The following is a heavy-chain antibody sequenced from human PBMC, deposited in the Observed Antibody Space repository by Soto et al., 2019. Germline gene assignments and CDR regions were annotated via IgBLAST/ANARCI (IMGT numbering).Heavy chain of an antibody. V-gene: IGHV3-23*01. Sequence: EVQLLESGGGLVQPGGSLRLSCVVSGFTFGSYAMSWVRQAPERGPEWVAILGGNGFTTYYADSVKAQFTISGDKSKSTLFLQKNSLRADDTGVYYCATALRPSLNFFYYMDVWGRGTSVTVSS. CDR1: GFTFGSYA. CDR2: LGGNGFTT. D-gene: IGHD2-2*01. CDR3: ATALRPSLNFFYYMDV. J-gene: IGHJ6*03.